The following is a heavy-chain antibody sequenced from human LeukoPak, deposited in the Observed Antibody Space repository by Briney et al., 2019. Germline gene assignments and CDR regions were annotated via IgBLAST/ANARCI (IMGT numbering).Heavy chain of an antibody. V-gene: IGHV3-48*03. CDR2: ISSKGGTK. J-gene: IGHJ4*02. CDR3: AKAAPSTVVTGGYFDY. D-gene: IGHD4-23*01. Sequence: GGSLRPSCAASGFTLSSHEVNWVRQAPGKGLEWISYISSKGGTKYYADSVKGRFTISRDNAKKSLYLQMNSLRAEDTAVYYCAKAAPSTVVTGGYFDYWGQGTLVTVSS. CDR1: GFTLSSHE.